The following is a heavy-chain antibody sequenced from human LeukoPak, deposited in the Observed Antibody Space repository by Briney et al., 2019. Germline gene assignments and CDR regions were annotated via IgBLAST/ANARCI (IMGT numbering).Heavy chain of an antibody. D-gene: IGHD3-3*01. CDR3: ARETARGYYDFWSGYGLLDYYYGMDV. J-gene: IGHJ6*02. Sequence: ASVKVSCKASGYTFTGYYMHWVRQAPGQGLEWMGRINPNSGGTNYAQKFQGRVTMTRDTSISTAYMGLSRLRSDDTAVYYCARETARGYYDFWSGYGLLDYYYGMDVWGQGTTVTVSS. CDR2: INPNSGGT. V-gene: IGHV1-2*06. CDR1: GYTFTGYY.